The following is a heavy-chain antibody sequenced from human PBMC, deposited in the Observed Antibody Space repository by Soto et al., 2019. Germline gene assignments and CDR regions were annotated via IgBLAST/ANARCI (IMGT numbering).Heavy chain of an antibody. D-gene: IGHD5-12*01. CDR1: GGTFSSYA. J-gene: IGHJ4*02. V-gene: IGHV1-69*13. CDR3: ARDSRRDGYNRAFDY. Sequence: VASVKVSCKASGGTFSSYAISWVRQAPGQGLEWMGGIIPIFGTANYAQKFQGRVTITADESTSTAYMELSSLRSEDTAVYYCARDSRRDGYNRAFDYWGQGTLVTVSS. CDR2: IIPIFGTA.